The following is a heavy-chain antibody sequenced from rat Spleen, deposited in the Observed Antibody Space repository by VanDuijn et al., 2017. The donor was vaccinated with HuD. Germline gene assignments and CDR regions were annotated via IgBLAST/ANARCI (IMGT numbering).Heavy chain of an antibody. CDR2: ISYDGGST. Sequence: EVQLVESDGGLVQPGRSLKLSCAASGFTFSDYYMAWVRQAPTKGLEWVASISYDGGSTYYRDSVKGRFTISRDNAKSSLYLQMDSLRSEDTATYYCTTVGGYDYVMDAWGQGASVTVSS. CDR3: TTVGGYDYVMDA. D-gene: IGHD1-11*01. CDR1: GFTFSDYY. V-gene: IGHV5-20*01. J-gene: IGHJ4*01.